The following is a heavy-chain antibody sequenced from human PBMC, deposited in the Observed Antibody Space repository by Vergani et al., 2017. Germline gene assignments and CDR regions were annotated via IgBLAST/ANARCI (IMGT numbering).Heavy chain of an antibody. J-gene: IGHJ6*03. V-gene: IGHV6-1*01. D-gene: IGHD1-14*01. Sequence: QVQLQQSGPGLVKPSQTLSLTCAISGDSVSSNSAAWNWIRQSPSRGLEWLGRTYYRSKWYNDYAVSVKSRITINPDTSNNQFSLQLNSVTPEDTAVYYCARSTAIARTNYYYYYYMDVWGKGTTVTVSS. CDR2: TYYRSKWYN. CDR3: ARSTAIARTNYYYYYYMDV. CDR1: GDSVSSNSAA.